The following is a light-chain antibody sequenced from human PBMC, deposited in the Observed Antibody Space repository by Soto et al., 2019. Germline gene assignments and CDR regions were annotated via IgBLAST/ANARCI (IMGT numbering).Light chain of an antibody. V-gene: IGLV2-14*01. CDR2: EVS. CDR3: SSYTSSYTLPYI. J-gene: IGLJ1*01. Sequence: QSALTQSPSASGSPGQSVTISCTGTSSDVGGHNYVSWYQHHPGKAPKLIIYEVSDRPLGVSNRFSGSKSGNTASLTISGLQAEDEADYYCSSYTSSYTLPYIFGTGTKLTVL. CDR1: SSDVGGHNY.